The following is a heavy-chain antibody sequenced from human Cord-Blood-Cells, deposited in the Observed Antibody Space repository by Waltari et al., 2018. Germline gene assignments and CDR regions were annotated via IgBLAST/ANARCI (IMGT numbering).Heavy chain of an antibody. V-gene: IGHV4-39*01. CDR2: IYYSGST. Sequence: QLQLQESGPGLLKPSETLSLTCTVSGGSISSSSYYWGWIRQPPGKGLEWIGSIYYSGSTYYNPSLKSRVTISVDTSKNQFSLKLSSVTAADTAVYYCARQNIEYSSSFFDYWGQGTLVTVSS. CDR3: ARQNIEYSSSFFDY. J-gene: IGHJ4*02. CDR1: GGSISSSSYY. D-gene: IGHD6-6*01.